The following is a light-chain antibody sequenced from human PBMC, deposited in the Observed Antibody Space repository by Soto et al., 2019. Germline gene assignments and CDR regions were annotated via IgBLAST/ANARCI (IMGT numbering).Light chain of an antibody. Sequence: QSVLTQPPSASGSPGQSVTISCTGTSSDVGGYKYVSWYQHPPGKAPKLLIYEVTKRPSGVPDRFSGSKSGTSASLAISGLQSEDEGDYYCSAWDNSLNGYVFGPGTKLTVL. V-gene: IGLV2-8*01. CDR3: SAWDNSLNGYV. CDR2: EVT. J-gene: IGLJ1*01. CDR1: SSDVGGYKY.